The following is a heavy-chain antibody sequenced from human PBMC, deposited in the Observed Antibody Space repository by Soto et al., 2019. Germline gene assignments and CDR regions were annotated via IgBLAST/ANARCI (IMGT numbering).Heavy chain of an antibody. CDR3: AKARCSTTNCYVPDY. CDR1: GFTFSTYT. D-gene: IGHD2-2*01. Sequence: EVQLLESGGGLVQPGGSLRLSCVASGFTFSTYTMSWVRQAPGKGLVWVSVISGSGGSPSYADSVQGRFSISRDNPKNTLYLQMNSLRGEDTAMYYCAKARCSTTNCYVPDYWGQGTLVTVSS. J-gene: IGHJ4*02. V-gene: IGHV3-23*01. CDR2: ISGSGGSP.